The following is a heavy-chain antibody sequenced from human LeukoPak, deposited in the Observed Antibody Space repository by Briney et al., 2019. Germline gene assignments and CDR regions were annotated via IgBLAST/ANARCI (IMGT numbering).Heavy chain of an antibody. D-gene: IGHD6-13*01. J-gene: IGHJ5*02. V-gene: IGHV4-30-2*01. CDR3: ARGRYIAAAGPINWFDP. CDR1: GGSISSGGYS. CDR2: IYHSGST. Sequence: PSETLSLTCAVSGGSISSGGYSWSWIRQPPGKGLEWIGYIYHSGSTYNNPSLKSRVTISVDRSKNQFSLKLSSVTAADTAVYYRARGRYIAAAGPINWFDPWGQGTLVTVSS.